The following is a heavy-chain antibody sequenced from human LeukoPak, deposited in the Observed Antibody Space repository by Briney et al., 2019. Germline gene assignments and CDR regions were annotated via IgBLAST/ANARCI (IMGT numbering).Heavy chain of an antibody. V-gene: IGHV1-69*02. Sequence: ASVKVSCKASGGTFNSYTISWVRQAPGQGLEWMGRMIPILGIANYAQKFQGRVTITADKSTSTAYMELSSLRSEDTAVYYCATRIAVAGDRAFDLWGQGTMVTVSS. CDR3: ATRIAVAGDRAFDL. J-gene: IGHJ3*01. CDR1: GGTFNSYT. D-gene: IGHD6-19*01. CDR2: MIPILGIA.